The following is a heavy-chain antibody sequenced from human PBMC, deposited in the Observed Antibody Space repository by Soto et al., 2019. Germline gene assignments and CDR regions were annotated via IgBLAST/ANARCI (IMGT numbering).Heavy chain of an antibody. CDR3: EVTTGY. V-gene: IGHV1-8*01. J-gene: IGHJ4*02. D-gene: IGHD4-17*01. Sequence: ASVKASCKKLGNTYAENEINWLRQAPGQGLEYMGWVSPENRNAGYAPQFRGRVSMTADTSINTVYLELTTLTYEDKAIYYCEVTTGYWGQVTMVTVSS. CDR2: VSPENRNA. CDR1: GNTYAENE.